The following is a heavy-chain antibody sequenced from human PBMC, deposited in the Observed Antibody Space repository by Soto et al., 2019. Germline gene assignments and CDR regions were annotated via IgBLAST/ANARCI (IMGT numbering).Heavy chain of an antibody. CDR2: LQTDGSHP. J-gene: IGHJ4*02. V-gene: IGHV3-74*01. CDR3: GRGGEADY. D-gene: IGHD3-16*01. CDR1: GFKFDYYW. Sequence: EVHLVASGGGLVQPGGSLRLSCVASGFKFDYYWMHWVRQAPGEGLMWVSRLQTDGSHPDYAASMKGAVTISRDNATNTLSLQMNSLRVEDTAVYYCGRGGEADYWGRGTLVTVSS.